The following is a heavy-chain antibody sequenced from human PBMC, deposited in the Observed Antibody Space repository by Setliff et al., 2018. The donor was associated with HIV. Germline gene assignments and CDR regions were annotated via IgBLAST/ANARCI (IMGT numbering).Heavy chain of an antibody. CDR1: GFTFSNYI. CDR3: TAGHYGPNP. CDR2: ITSDGSVT. V-gene: IGHV3-48*04. J-gene: IGHJ5*02. Sequence: GSLRLSCAASGFTFSNYILNWVRQAPGKGIEWISYITSDGSVTYYADSVKGRFTISRDNAGGSLYLQMNSLKVEDTALYHCTAGHYGPNPWGQGTPVTVSS. D-gene: IGHD3-10*01.